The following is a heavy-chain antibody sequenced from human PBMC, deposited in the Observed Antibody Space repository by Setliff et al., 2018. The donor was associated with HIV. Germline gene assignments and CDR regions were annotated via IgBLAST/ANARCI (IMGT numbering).Heavy chain of an antibody. CDR3: ARDSGDYFDY. CDR1: GYSIRSTYY. Sequence: SETLSLTCSVSGYSIRSTYYWGWIRQTPGKGLEWLGSTYHRGNSYYRPSLKSRVSISVNKSKNQISLKLSSVTAADTAVYYCARDSGDYFDYWGQGTLVTVSS. J-gene: IGHJ4*02. V-gene: IGHV4-38-2*02. D-gene: IGHD4-17*01. CDR2: TYHRGNS.